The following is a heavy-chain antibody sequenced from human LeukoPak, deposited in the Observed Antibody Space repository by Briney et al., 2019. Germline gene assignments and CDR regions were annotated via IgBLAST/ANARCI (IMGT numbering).Heavy chain of an antibody. CDR3: ARESWAVATQSNFDY. J-gene: IGHJ4*02. CDR2: IYTSGST. D-gene: IGHD6-19*01. CDR1: GGSISSGSYY. V-gene: IGHV4-61*02. Sequence: PSETLSLTCTVSGGSISSGSYYWSWIRQPAGKGLEWIGRIYTSGSTNYNPSLKSRVTISVDTSKNQFSLKLSSVTAADTAVYYCARESWAVATQSNFDYWGQGTLVTVSS.